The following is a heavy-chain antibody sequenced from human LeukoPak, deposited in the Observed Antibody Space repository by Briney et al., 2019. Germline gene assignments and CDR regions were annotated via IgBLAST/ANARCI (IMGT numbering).Heavy chain of an antibody. Sequence: PGGSLRLSCAASGFTFSSYGMHWVRQAPGKGLEWVAFIRYDGSNKYYADSVKGRFTISRDNSKNTLYLQMNSLRAEDTAVYYCAEDYATFDAFDIWGQGTMVTVSS. CDR3: AEDYATFDAFDI. J-gene: IGHJ3*02. CDR1: GFTFSSYG. V-gene: IGHV3-30*02. CDR2: IRYDGSNK. D-gene: IGHD1-26*01.